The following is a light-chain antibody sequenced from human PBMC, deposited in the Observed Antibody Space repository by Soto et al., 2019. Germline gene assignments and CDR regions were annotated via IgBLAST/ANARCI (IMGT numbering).Light chain of an antibody. CDR1: QRISSW. Sequence: DIQMTQSPSTLSASVGDRVTITCRASQRISSWLAWYQQRPGKVPRLLIYKASTLESGVPSRFSGSGSGTEFTITISSLQPDDFATYYCQLYNSPPWTFGQGTKVDIK. CDR3: QLYNSPPWT. CDR2: KAS. J-gene: IGKJ1*01. V-gene: IGKV1-5*03.